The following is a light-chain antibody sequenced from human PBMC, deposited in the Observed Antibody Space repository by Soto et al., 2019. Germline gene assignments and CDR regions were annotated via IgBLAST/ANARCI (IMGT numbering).Light chain of an antibody. CDR1: SSDVGSYNL. CDR2: EGS. V-gene: IGLV2-23*01. J-gene: IGLJ2*01. CDR3: CSYAGSSTYVV. Sequence: QSALTQPASVSGSPGQSITISCTGTSSDVGSYNLVSWYQQHPGKAPKLMIYEGSKRPSGVFNRFSGSKSGNTASLTISGLQAEDEADYYCCSYAGSSTYVVFGGGTKVTVL.